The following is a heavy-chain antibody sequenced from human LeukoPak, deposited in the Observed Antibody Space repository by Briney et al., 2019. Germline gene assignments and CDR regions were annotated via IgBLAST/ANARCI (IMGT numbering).Heavy chain of an antibody. Sequence: PSETLSLTCTVSGGSISSGDYYWSWIRQPPGKGLEWIGYIYYSGSTYYNPSLKSRVTISVDTSKNQFSLKLSSVTAADTAVYYCARDFLYGDYVIDYWDQGTLVTVSS. V-gene: IGHV4-30-4*08. CDR1: GGSISSGDYY. D-gene: IGHD4-17*01. CDR3: ARDFLYGDYVIDY. CDR2: IYYSGST. J-gene: IGHJ4*02.